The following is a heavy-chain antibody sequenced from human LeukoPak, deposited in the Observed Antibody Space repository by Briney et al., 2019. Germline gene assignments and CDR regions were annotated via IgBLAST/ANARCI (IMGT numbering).Heavy chain of an antibody. CDR2: ISAYNGNT. CDR3: ARDHGGIWFGELPPVNFDY. CDR1: GYTFTSYG. Sequence: ASVTVSCKASGYTFTSYGISWVRQAPGQGLEWMGWISAYNGNTNYAQKLQGRVTMTTDTSTSTAYMELRSLRSDDTAVYYCARDHGGIWFGELPPVNFDYWGQGTLVTVSS. D-gene: IGHD3-10*01. V-gene: IGHV1-18*01. J-gene: IGHJ4*02.